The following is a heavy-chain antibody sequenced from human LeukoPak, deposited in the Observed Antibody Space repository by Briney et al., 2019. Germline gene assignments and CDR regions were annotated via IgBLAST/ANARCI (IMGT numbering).Heavy chain of an antibody. V-gene: IGHV3-53*01. Sequence: GGSLRLSCAASGFTVSSNYMSWVRQAPGKGLEWVSVIYSGGSTYYADSVKGRFTISRDNSKNTLYLQMNSLRAEDTAVYYCAKVDIVVVPAAIRGFDYWGQGTLVTVSS. CDR2: IYSGGST. D-gene: IGHD2-2*02. CDR3: AKVDIVVVPAAIRGFDY. CDR1: GFTVSSNY. J-gene: IGHJ4*02.